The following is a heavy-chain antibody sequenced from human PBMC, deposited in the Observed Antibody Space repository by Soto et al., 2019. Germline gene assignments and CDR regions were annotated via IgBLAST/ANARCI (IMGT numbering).Heavy chain of an antibody. CDR3: ARAGNDYVWGSYRPRGYYYYGMDV. Sequence: GGSLRLSCAASGFTVSSNYMSWVRQAPGKGLEWVSVIYSGGSTYYADSVKGRFTISRHNSKNTLYLQMNSLRAEDTAVYYCARAGNDYVWGSYRPRGYYYYGMDVWGQGTTVTSP. CDR1: GFTVSSNY. D-gene: IGHD3-16*02. V-gene: IGHV3-53*04. CDR2: IYSGGST. J-gene: IGHJ6*02.